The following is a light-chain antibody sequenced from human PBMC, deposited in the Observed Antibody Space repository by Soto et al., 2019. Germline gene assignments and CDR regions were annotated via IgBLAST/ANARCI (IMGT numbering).Light chain of an antibody. CDR1: QSLSNTF. Sequence: NVLTQSPGTLSLSPGERATLSCRASQSLSNTFLSWYQQKPGQAPRLLIYGVLSRATGIPDRFSGSGSGTDFTLTISRLEPEDSAVYFCHQYAYSPRTFGQGTKVEIK. J-gene: IGKJ1*01. CDR3: HQYAYSPRT. V-gene: IGKV3-20*01. CDR2: GVL.